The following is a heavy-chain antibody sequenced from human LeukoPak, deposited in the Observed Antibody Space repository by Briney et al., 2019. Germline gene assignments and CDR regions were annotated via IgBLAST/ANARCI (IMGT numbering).Heavy chain of an antibody. Sequence: SETLSLTCTVSGGSISSSSYYWGWIRQPPGKGLEWIGSIYYSGSTYYNPSLKSRVTISVDTSKNQFSLKLSSVTAADTAVYYCARTRAQRLWFGEPDYWGQGTLVTVSS. D-gene: IGHD3-10*01. CDR2: IYYSGST. J-gene: IGHJ4*02. V-gene: IGHV4-39*07. CDR1: GGSISSSSYY. CDR3: ARTRAQRLWFGEPDY.